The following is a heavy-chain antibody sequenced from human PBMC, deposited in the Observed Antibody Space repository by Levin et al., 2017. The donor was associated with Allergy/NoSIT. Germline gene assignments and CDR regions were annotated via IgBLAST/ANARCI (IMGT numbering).Heavy chain of an antibody. D-gene: IGHD3-9*01. CDR2: INTISSHI. J-gene: IGHJ6*02. V-gene: IGHV3-21*01. CDR3: ARDDSFTGYQRFDAMDV. Sequence: GGSLRLSCAASGFTFSTYALNWVRQAPGKGLEWVSSINTISSHIYYANSVRGRFTISRDNARNSLYLQMSSLRPEDTAVYYWARDDSFTGYQRFDAMDVWGRGSTVTVSS. CDR1: GFTFSTYA.